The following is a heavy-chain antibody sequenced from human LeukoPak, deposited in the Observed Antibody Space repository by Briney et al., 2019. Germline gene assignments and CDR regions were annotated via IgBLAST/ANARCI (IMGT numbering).Heavy chain of an antibody. D-gene: IGHD2/OR15-2a*01. CDR3: ARDRRTTFAYYYYYGMDV. V-gene: IGHV3-7*01. Sequence: WXANIKQDGSEKYYVDSVKGRFTISRDNAKNSLYLQMNSLRAEDTAVYYCARDRRTTFAYYYYYGMDVWGQGTTVTVSS. J-gene: IGHJ6*02. CDR2: IKQDGSEK.